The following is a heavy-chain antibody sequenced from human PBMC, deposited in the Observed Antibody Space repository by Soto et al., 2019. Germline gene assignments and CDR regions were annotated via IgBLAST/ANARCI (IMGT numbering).Heavy chain of an antibody. V-gene: IGHV4-30-4*01. CDR3: ARDLWVEPELYYYGMDV. J-gene: IGHJ6*02. Sequence: SETLSLTCTVSGDSISSADYYCSWIRQTPGKGLEWIGHIFYSGTTYYNPSLKSRLTISVDTSKNHFSLRLTSVTAADTAVYYCARDLWVEPELYYYGMDVWGQGNTVT. D-gene: IGHD1-1*01. CDR2: IFYSGTT. CDR1: GDSISSADYY.